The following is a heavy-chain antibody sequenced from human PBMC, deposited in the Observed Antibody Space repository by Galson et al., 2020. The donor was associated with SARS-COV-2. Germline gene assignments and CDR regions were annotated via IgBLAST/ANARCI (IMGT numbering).Heavy chain of an antibody. D-gene: IGHD2-2*01. J-gene: IGHJ6*03. V-gene: IGHV4-34*01. CDR1: GGSLNRDY. CDR3: ARGRTKGSGTSRHHYYYYMDV. CDR2: INDNGRT. Sequence: SETLSLTCAVYGGSLNRDYWSWIRQPPGRGLEWIGEINDNGRTNYNPSLESRVTISVDTSKKQFSLSLTSVSAADAAVYYCARGRTKGSGTSRHHYYYYMDVWDKGTTVTVSS.